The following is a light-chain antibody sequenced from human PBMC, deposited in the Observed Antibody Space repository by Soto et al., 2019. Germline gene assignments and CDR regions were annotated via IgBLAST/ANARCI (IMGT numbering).Light chain of an antibody. CDR1: QTISGW. Sequence: DIQMTQSPSTLSASVGDRVTLTCRASQTISGWLAWYQQKPGRAPKLLIYDASSLESGVPSRFSGSESGTEYTLTISSLQPDDFGTYYCQQYKNLYTFGQGTKV. CDR2: DAS. CDR3: QQYKNLYT. J-gene: IGKJ2*01. V-gene: IGKV1-5*01.